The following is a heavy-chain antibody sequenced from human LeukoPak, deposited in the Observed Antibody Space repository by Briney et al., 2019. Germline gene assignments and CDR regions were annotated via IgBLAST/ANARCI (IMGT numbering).Heavy chain of an antibody. Sequence: GASLRISCQGSGSNFTSYWISWVRQLPGKGLEWMGRIDPSDSYTNYSPSFQGHVTISADKSISPAYLQWRSLKGSHPAMYYCARAHIPAPARYLFDDWGQGTLVTVSS. J-gene: IGHJ4*02. V-gene: IGHV5-10-1*01. D-gene: IGHD1-14*01. CDR2: IDPSDSYT. CDR3: ARAHIPAPARYLFDD. CDR1: GSNFTSYW.